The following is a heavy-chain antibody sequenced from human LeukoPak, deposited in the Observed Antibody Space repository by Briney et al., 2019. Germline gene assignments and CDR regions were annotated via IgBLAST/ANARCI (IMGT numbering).Heavy chain of an antibody. Sequence: PGRSLRLSCAASGFTFSNYAIHWVRQARGKGLEWEAVISYDGNNKSYADSVKGRFTISRDNSKNTLYLQINSLRPEDTAVYYCSRDGNNWHGYYLDYWGQETLVPVSS. CDR2: ISYDGNNK. CDR3: SRDGNNWHGYYLDY. D-gene: IGHD1-1*01. CDR1: GFTFSNYA. V-gene: IGHV3-30-3*01. J-gene: IGHJ4*02.